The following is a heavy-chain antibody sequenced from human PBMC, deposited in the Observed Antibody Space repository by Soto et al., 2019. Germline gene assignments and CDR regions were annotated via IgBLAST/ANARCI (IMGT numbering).Heavy chain of an antibody. V-gene: IGHV4-34*01. J-gene: IGHJ6*02. CDR1: GGSFSGYY. CDR2: INHSGST. CDR3: ARGGYSYGYNYYYYGMDV. Sequence: PSETLSLTCAVYGGSFSGYYWSWIRQPPGKGLEWIGEINHSGSTNYIPSLKSRVTISVDTSKNQFSLKLSSVTAADTAVYYCARGGYSYGYNYYYYGMDVWGQGTTVTVSS. D-gene: IGHD5-18*01.